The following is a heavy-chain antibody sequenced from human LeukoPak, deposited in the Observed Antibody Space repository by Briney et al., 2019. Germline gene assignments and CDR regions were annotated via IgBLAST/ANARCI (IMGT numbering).Heavy chain of an antibody. J-gene: IGHJ4*02. D-gene: IGHD2-21*01. V-gene: IGHV1-2*02. CDR3: ASYPRNIPTPPFDY. CDR1: GYTFTGYY. CDR2: INPNSGGT. Sequence: GASVKVSCKASGYTFTGYYMHWVRQAPGQGLEWMGWINPNSGGTKYAQSFLGRVTMTRDTSTTTAYMELRSLRSDDTAVYFCASYPRNIPTPPFDYWGQGTLVTVSS.